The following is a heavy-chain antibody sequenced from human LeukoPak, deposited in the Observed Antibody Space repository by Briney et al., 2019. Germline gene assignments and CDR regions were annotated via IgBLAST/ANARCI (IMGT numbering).Heavy chain of an antibody. CDR1: GFTFSSYG. D-gene: IGHD5-12*01. CDR2: ISYDGSNK. CDR3: AKDPFQYSRDGYNYAIDY. Sequence: PGGSLRLSCAASGFTFSSYGTHWVRQAPGKGLEWVAVISYDGSNKYYADSVKGRFTISRDNSKNTLYLQMNSLRAEDTAVYYCAKDPFQYSRDGYNYAIDYWGQGTLVTVSS. V-gene: IGHV3-30*18. J-gene: IGHJ4*02.